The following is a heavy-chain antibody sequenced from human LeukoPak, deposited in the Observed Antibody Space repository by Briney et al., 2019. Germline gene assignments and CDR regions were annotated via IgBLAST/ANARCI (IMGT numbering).Heavy chain of an antibody. CDR2: IYYSGST. V-gene: IGHV4-39*01. Sequence: SETLSLTCTVSGGSISSSSYYWGWIRQPPGKGLEWIGSIYYSGSTYYNPSLKSRVTISVDTSKNQFSLKLSSATAADTAVYYCASVEYSSGWYAFDYWGQGTLVTVSS. J-gene: IGHJ4*02. CDR1: GGSISSSSYY. CDR3: ASVEYSSGWYAFDY. D-gene: IGHD6-19*01.